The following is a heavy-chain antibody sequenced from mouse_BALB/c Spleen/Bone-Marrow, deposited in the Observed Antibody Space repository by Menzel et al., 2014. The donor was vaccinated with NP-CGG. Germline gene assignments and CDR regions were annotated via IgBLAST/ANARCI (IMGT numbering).Heavy chain of an antibody. D-gene: IGHD2-1*01. V-gene: IGHV1-19*01. Sequence: EVKLVESGPELVKPGASVKMSCKAFGYTFTDYYMDWVKQSHGESFEWIGRVNPYNGGTSYNQKFKGKATLTVGKSSSTAYMELNSLTSEDSAVYYCAISPYGNFYAMDYWGQGTSVTVSS. J-gene: IGHJ4*01. CDR1: GYTFTDYY. CDR3: AISPYGNFYAMDY. CDR2: VNPYNGGT.